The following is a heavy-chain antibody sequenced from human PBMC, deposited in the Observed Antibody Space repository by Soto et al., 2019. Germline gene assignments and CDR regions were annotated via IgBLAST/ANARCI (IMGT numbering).Heavy chain of an antibody. Sequence: EVQLLESGGGLVQPGGSLRLSCAASGFTFSSYAMSWVRQAPGKGLEWVSAISGSGGSTYYADSVKGRFTISRDNSKNKLYLQMNSLRAEDTAVYYCAKTLGYCSSTSCSRSGMDVWGQGTTVTVSS. D-gene: IGHD2-2*01. CDR3: AKTLGYCSSTSCSRSGMDV. CDR1: GFTFSSYA. V-gene: IGHV3-23*01. CDR2: ISGSGGST. J-gene: IGHJ6*02.